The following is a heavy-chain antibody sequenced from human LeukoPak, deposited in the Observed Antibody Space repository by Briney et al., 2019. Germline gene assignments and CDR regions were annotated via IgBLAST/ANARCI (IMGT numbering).Heavy chain of an antibody. Sequence: GGSLRLSCAASGFTFSSYWMHWVRQAPGKGLEWVSYISSSGSTIYYADSVKGRFTISRDNAKNSLYLQMNSLRAEDTAVYYCAREITSGSYCLDYWGQGTLVTVSS. V-gene: IGHV3-48*04. D-gene: IGHD1-26*01. CDR1: GFTFSSYW. J-gene: IGHJ4*02. CDR3: AREITSGSYCLDY. CDR2: ISSSGSTI.